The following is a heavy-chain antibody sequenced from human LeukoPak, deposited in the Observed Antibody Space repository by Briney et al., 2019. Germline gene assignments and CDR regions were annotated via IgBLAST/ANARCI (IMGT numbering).Heavy chain of an antibody. V-gene: IGHV3-23*01. J-gene: IGHJ4*02. Sequence: GGSLRLSCAASGFTFSNYAMSWVRQAPGKGLEWVSTLSGTGGSTYYADSVKGRFTISRDNSKNTLYLQMNSLRAEDTAVYYCARARDSSGYYYADYWGQGTLVTVSS. CDR1: GFTFSNYA. CDR2: LSGTGGST. CDR3: ARARDSSGYYYADY. D-gene: IGHD3-22*01.